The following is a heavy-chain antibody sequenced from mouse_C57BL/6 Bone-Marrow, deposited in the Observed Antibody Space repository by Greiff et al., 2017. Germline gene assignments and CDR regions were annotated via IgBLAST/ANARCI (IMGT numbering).Heavy chain of an antibody. CDR2: INPSTGGT. CDR1: GYSFTGYY. V-gene: IGHV1-42*01. CDR3: ARCMDY. Sequence: VQLKESGPELVKPGASVKISCKASGYSFTGYYMNWVKQSPEKSLEWIGEINPSTGGTTYNQKFKAKATLTVDKSSSTAYMQLKSLTSEDSAVYYCARCMDYWGQGTSVTVSS. J-gene: IGHJ4*01.